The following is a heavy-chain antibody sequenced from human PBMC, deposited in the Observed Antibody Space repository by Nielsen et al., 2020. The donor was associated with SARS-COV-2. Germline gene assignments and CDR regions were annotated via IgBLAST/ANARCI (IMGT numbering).Heavy chain of an antibody. D-gene: IGHD2-15*01. V-gene: IGHV4-34*01. J-gene: IGHJ4*02. CDR3: ARQSSPFYRPKYFDY. CDR1: GGSFSGYY. CDR2: MNHSGST. Sequence: SETLSLTCAVYGGSFSGYYWSWIRQPPGKGLECVGEMNHSGSTKYTSSLKSRLSISVDTSKNHLSLTLNSLTAADTAVYYCARQSSPFYRPKYFDYWGQGTQVTVSS.